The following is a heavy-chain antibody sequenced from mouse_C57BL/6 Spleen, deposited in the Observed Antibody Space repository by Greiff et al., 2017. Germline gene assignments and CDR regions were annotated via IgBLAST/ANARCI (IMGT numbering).Heavy chain of an antibody. Sequence: QVQLQQPGAELVKPGASVKLSCKASGYTFTSYWMHWVKQRPGQGLEWIGMIHPNSGSTNYNEKFKSKATLTVDKSSSTAYMQLSSLTSEDSAVYYCARDESLYYYGSSYYFDYWGQGTTLTVSS. CDR2: IHPNSGST. V-gene: IGHV1-64*01. D-gene: IGHD1-1*01. CDR3: ARDESLYYYGSSYYFDY. J-gene: IGHJ2*01. CDR1: GYTFTSYW.